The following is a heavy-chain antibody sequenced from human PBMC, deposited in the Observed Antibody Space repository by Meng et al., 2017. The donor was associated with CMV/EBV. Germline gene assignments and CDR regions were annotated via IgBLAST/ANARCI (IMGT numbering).Heavy chain of an antibody. Sequence: GESLKISCAASGFTFSDYYMCWIRQAPGKGLEWVSYISSSGSTIYYADSVKGRFTISRDNAKNSLYLQMNSLRAEDTAVYYCARDDLPKTVYYGSGSRHASIDYWGQGTLVTVSS. CDR3: ARDDLPKTVYYGSGSRHASIDY. J-gene: IGHJ4*02. CDR2: ISSSGSTI. CDR1: GFTFSDYY. V-gene: IGHV3-11*04. D-gene: IGHD3-10*01.